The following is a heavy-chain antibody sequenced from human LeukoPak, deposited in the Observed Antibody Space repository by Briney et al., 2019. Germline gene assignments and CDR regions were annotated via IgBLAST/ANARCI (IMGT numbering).Heavy chain of an antibody. D-gene: IGHD4-17*01. Sequence: GGSLRLSCAASGFTFSSYAMNWVRQASGQGLEWVSGITDSGRKTYYADSVKGRFSISRDNSKNTVYLQMSDLRAEDTAVYYCAKITKATTPNYWGQGTLVTVSS. CDR1: GFTFSSYA. J-gene: IGHJ4*02. CDR3: AKITKATTPNY. CDR2: ITDSGRKT. V-gene: IGHV3-23*01.